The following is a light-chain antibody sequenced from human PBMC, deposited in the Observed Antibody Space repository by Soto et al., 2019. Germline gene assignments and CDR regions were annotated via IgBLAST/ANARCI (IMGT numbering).Light chain of an antibody. CDR2: RAS. V-gene: IGKV3-15*01. J-gene: IGKJ2*01. CDR3: QQYNNWPYT. CDR1: QHVSSN. Sequence: EIVMTQSPATLSVSPGGSATLSCRASQHVSSNFAWYRQNPGQAPTLLIYRASTRATGIPARFSGSGSGPEFTLTISSLQSEDFAVYYCQQYNNWPYTFGQGTKLEIK.